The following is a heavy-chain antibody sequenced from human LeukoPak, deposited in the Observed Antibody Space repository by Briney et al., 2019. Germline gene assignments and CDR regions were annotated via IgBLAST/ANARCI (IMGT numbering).Heavy chain of an antibody. J-gene: IGHJ6*03. CDR1: VFVFSSYN. CDR2: ISTTSSTI. V-gene: IGHV3-48*01. Sequence: GGSLRLSCAASVFVFSSYNMNWVRQAPGKGLEWVTYISTTSSTIYYADSVKGRFTVSRDNAKNSLYLQMSSLRAEDTAVYYCTRLGPNYYYYMDVWGKGTTVTVSS. CDR3: TRLGPNYYYYMDV. D-gene: IGHD7-27*01.